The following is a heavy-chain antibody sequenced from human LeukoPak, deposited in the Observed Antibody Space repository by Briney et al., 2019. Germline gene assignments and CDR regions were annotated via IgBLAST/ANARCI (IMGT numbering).Heavy chain of an antibody. V-gene: IGHV3-30*18. CDR3: AKAFVPLTSTTLDALDI. Sequence: GGSLRLSCAASGFTFSSYGMHWVRQAPGKGLEWVAVISYDGSNKYYADSVKGRFTISRDNSKNTLYLQMNSLRAEDTAVYYCAKAFVPLTSTTLDALDIWGQGTMVTVSS. CDR1: GFTFSSYG. CDR2: ISYDGSNK. D-gene: IGHD1-1*01. J-gene: IGHJ3*02.